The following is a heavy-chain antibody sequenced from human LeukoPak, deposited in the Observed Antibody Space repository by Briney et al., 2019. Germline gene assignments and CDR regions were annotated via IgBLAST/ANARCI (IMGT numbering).Heavy chain of an antibody. V-gene: IGHV3-33*01. Sequence: GGSLRLSCAASGXTFSAYGVHWVRQAPGKGLECVAVIWYDGSNKYYADSVKGRFTISRDNSRTTLYLQMNSLRAEDTAIYYCAREDGSTMVYYFDYWGQGTLVTVSS. CDR1: GXTFSAYG. CDR3: AREDGSTMVYYFDY. J-gene: IGHJ4*02. D-gene: IGHD3-10*01. CDR2: IWYDGSNK.